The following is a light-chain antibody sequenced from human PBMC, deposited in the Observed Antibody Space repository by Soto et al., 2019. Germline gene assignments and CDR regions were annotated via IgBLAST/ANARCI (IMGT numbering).Light chain of an antibody. J-gene: IGKJ1*01. Sequence: EIVMTQSPATLSVSPGERATLSCRASQSVSSNLAWYQQKPGQAPRLLIYGASTRATDVPDGFSGSGSGADFTLSISRLEPEDFAVYYCQQYGSSPPRTFGQGTKVDIK. CDR1: QSVSSN. CDR2: GAS. V-gene: IGKV3-20*01. CDR3: QQYGSSPPRT.